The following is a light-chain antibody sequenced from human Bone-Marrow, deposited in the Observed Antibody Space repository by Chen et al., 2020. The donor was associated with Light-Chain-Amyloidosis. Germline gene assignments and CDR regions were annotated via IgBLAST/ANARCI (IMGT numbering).Light chain of an antibody. CDR1: NIGSTS. Sequence: SYVLILPSSVSEASFQSDKCGRGGNNIGSTSVHWYQQTPGQAPLLVDYDDSDRPSGIPERLSGSNSGNTATLTISRVEAGDEADYYCQVWDRSSDRPVFGGGTKLTVL. CDR2: DDS. CDR3: QVWDRSSDRPV. V-gene: IGLV3-21*02. J-gene: IGLJ3*02.